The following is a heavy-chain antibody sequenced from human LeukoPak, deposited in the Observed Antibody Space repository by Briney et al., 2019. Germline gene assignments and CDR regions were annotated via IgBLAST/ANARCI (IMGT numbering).Heavy chain of an antibody. Sequence: SETLSLTCTVSGGSISSYYWSWIRQPPGKGLEWIGYIYYSGSTNYNPSLKSRVTISVDTSKNQFSLKLSSVTAADTAVYYCASSFCGGDCKTHAFDIWGQGTMVTVSS. D-gene: IGHD2-21*02. J-gene: IGHJ3*02. V-gene: IGHV4-59*01. CDR1: GGSISSYY. CDR3: ASSFCGGDCKTHAFDI. CDR2: IYYSGST.